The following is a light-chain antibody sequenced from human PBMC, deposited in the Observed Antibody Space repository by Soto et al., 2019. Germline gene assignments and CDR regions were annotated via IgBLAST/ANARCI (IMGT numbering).Light chain of an antibody. CDR3: QQRSNWLFT. J-gene: IGKJ3*01. CDR1: QSVSSY. CDR2: DAS. Sequence: EIVLTQSPATPSLSPGERATLSCRASQSVSSYLAWYQQKPCQAPRLLIYDASNRATGIPARFSGSGSGTDFTLTISSLEPEDFAVYYCQQRSNWLFTFGPGTKVDIK. V-gene: IGKV3-11*01.